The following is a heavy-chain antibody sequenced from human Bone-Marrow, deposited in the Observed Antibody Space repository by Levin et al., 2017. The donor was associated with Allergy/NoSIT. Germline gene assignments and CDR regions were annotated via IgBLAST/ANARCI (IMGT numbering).Heavy chain of an antibody. Sequence: GESLKISCKASGYSFTNYWIGWVRQMPGKGVEWMGIIYPGDSDTRYSPSFQGQVTISADKSISTAYLQWSSLKASDTAMYYCARHRSSIIGPSDAFASWGQGTMVTVSS. CDR2: IYPGDSDT. J-gene: IGHJ3*02. CDR3: ARHRSSIIGPSDAFAS. D-gene: IGHD3-3*02. CDR1: GYSFTNYW. V-gene: IGHV5-51*01.